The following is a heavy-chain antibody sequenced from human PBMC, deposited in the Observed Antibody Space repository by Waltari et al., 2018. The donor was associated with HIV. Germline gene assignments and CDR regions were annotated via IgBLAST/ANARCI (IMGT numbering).Heavy chain of an antibody. V-gene: IGHV3-21*02. D-gene: IGHD6-19*01. CDR3: ARSSVPVGPLYGMDV. Sequence: EMQLVESGGGLVKPGGSLRLSCAASGFTFRSFSMNWVRRAPGNGLVCVSSISTASTYLYYGDSVKGRFTISRDNAKNSLYLQMNSLRAEDTAVYFCARSSVPVGPLYGMDVWGQGTTVTVAS. CDR1: GFTFRSFS. CDR2: ISTASTYL. J-gene: IGHJ6*02.